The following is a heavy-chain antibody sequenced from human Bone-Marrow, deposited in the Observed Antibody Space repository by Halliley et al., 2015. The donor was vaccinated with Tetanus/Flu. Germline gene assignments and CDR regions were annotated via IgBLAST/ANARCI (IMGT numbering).Heavy chain of an antibody. CDR2: WDDGSKV. Sequence: WDDGSKVYYADSVKGRFTMSRDNSKNTLYLQMNSRRAEDTAVYYCARDSDDYDDLFDFYIMDVWGQGTTVTVSS. V-gene: IGHV3-33*01. CDR3: ARDSDDYDDLFDFYIMDV. D-gene: IGHD4-17*01. J-gene: IGHJ6*02.